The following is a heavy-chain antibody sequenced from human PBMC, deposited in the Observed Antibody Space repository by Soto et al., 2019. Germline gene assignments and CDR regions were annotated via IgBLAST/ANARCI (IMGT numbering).Heavy chain of an antibody. CDR1: GDTFTGYY. J-gene: IGHJ6*02. CDR3: ARDNYDILTGYYNSYSDYGMDV. V-gene: IGHV1-2*02. CDR2: INPNSGGT. D-gene: IGHD3-9*01. Sequence: ASVKVSCKASGDTFTGYYMHWVRQAPGQGLEWMGWINPNSGGTNYAQKFQGRVTMTRDTSISTAYMELSRLRSDDTAVYYCARDNYDILTGYYNSYSDYGMDVWGHGTSVTVSS.